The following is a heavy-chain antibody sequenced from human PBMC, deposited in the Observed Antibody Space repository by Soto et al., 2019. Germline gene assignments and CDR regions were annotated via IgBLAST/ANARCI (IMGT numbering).Heavy chain of an antibody. CDR3: AREDERWFDP. J-gene: IGHJ5*02. Sequence: QVQLVQSGAEVKKPGSSVKVSCKASGGTFSSYAMNWVRQAPGQGLEWMGGIIPIFGTPDYAQKFQGRVTITADESTATAYMELRSRRFEDTAVYYCAREDERWFDPWGQGTLVTVSS. CDR2: IIPIFGTP. CDR1: GGTFSSYA. V-gene: IGHV1-69*12.